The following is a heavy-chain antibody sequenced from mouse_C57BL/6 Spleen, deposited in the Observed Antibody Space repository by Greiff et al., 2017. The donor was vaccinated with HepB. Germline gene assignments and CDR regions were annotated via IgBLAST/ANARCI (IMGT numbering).Heavy chain of an antibody. CDR2: IDPSDSET. CDR3: ARSYYGSSYGYFDV. D-gene: IGHD1-1*01. V-gene: IGHV1-52*01. J-gene: IGHJ1*03. Sequence: VQLQQSGAELVRPGSSVKLSCKASGYTFTSYWMHWVKQRPIQGLEWIGNIDPSDSETHYNQKFKDKATLTVDKSSSTAYMQLSSLTSEDSAVYYCARSYYGSSYGYFDVWGTGTTVTVSS. CDR1: GYTFTSYW.